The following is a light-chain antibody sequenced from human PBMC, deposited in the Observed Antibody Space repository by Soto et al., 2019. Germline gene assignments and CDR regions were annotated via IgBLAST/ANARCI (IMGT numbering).Light chain of an antibody. CDR2: TNN. CDR3: ASWDDSLYSPV. Sequence: QAVVTQPPSASGTPGQRVTISCSGSTSNIGTNSINWYQHLPGTAPKLLIYTNNQRPSGVPDRFSGSKSGTSASLAISGLQSEDEADYYCASWDDSLYSPVFGGGTKLTVL. V-gene: IGLV1-44*01. CDR1: TSNIGTNS. J-gene: IGLJ3*02.